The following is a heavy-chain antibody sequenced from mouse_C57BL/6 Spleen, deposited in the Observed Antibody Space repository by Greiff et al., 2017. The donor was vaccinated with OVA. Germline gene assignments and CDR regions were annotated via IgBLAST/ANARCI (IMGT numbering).Heavy chain of an antibody. CDR2: INPGSGGT. V-gene: IGHV1-54*01. J-gene: IGHJ1*03. CDR3: ARGEEGYFDV. Sequence: VQLQQSGAELVRPGTSVKVSCKASGYAFTNYLIEWVKQRPGQGLEWIGVINPGSGGTNYNEKFKGKATLTADKSSSTAYMQLSSLTSEDSAVYFCARGEEGYFDVWGTGTTVTVSS. CDR1: GYAFTNYL.